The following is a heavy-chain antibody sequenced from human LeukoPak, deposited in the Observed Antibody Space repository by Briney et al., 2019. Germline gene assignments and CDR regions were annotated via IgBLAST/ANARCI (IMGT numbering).Heavy chain of an antibody. CDR1: GFTFSSYE. D-gene: IGHD2-2*01. V-gene: IGHV3-48*03. Sequence: GGSLRLSCAASGFTFSSYEMNWVRQAPGKGLEWVSYISSSGSTIYYADSVKGRFTISRDNAKNSLYLQMNSLRAEDTAAYYCASLNCSSTSCLGMDVWGKGTTVTVSS. J-gene: IGHJ6*04. CDR3: ASLNCSSTSCLGMDV. CDR2: ISSSGSTI.